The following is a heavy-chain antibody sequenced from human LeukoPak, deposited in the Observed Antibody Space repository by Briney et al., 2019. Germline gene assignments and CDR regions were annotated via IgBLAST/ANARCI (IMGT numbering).Heavy chain of an antibody. Sequence: GGSLRLSCAASGFTFSSYSMNWVRQAPGKGLEWVSSISSSSSYIYYADSVKGRFTISRDNAKNSLYLQMNSLRAEDTAVYYCARLDSGPFDYFDYWGQGTLVTVSS. CDR3: ARLDSGPFDYFDY. CDR1: GFTFSSYS. V-gene: IGHV3-21*01. J-gene: IGHJ4*02. D-gene: IGHD5-12*01. CDR2: ISSSSSYI.